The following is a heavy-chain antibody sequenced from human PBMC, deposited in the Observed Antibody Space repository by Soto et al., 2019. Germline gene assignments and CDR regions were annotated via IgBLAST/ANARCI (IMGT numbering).Heavy chain of an antibody. J-gene: IGHJ4*02. Sequence: QVQLVQSGAEVKKPGASVKVSCKASGYTFTSYAMHWVRQAPGQSLEWMGWVNGGNGNTKYSQKFQDRVTMTRDTSAITAYMERSSLRSEDTAVYYCARGIAVAGNYWGQGTLVTVSS. CDR3: ARGIAVAGNY. V-gene: IGHV1-3*01. D-gene: IGHD6-19*01. CDR2: VNGGNGNT. CDR1: GYTFTSYA.